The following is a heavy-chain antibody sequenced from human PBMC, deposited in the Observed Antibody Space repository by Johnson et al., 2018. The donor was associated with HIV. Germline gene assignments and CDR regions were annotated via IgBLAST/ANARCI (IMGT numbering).Heavy chain of an antibody. V-gene: IGHV3-30*04. D-gene: IGHD2-8*02. J-gene: IGHJ3*02. Sequence: QVQLVESGGGVVQPGRSLRLSCTSALSFSGYAMHWVRQAPGKGLEWVAVVSYDSSNKYYADSVKGRFTISRDNSKNTLYLQMNSLRAEDTAVYYCAKDPIVLVVYAISAFDIWGQGTMVTVSS. CDR2: VSYDSSNK. CDR1: ALSFSGYA. CDR3: AKDPIVLVVYAISAFDI.